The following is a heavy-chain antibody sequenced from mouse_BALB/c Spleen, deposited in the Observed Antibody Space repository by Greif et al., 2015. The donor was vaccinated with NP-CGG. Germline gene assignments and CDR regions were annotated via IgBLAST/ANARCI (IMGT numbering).Heavy chain of an antibody. CDR3: ANWDDWFAY. J-gene: IGHJ3*01. D-gene: IGHD4-1*01. Sequence: DVKLVESGPGLVKPSQSLSLTCSVTGYSITSGYYWNLIRQFPGNKLEWMGYISYDGSNNYNPSLKNRISITRDTSKNQFFLKLNSVTTEDTATYYCANWDDWFAYWGQGTLVTVSA. CDR1: GYSITSGYY. V-gene: IGHV3-6*02. CDR2: ISYDGSN.